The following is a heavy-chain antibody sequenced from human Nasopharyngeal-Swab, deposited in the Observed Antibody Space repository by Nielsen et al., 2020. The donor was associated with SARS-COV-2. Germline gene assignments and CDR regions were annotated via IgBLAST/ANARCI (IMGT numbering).Heavy chain of an antibody. D-gene: IGHD4-23*01. J-gene: IGHJ4*02. CDR2: ITSTSSNM. V-gene: IGHV3-21*01. CDR1: GFTFSTYT. Sequence: GGSLRLSCAASGFTFSTYTMHWVRQAPGKGLEWVSSITSTSSNMYYADSLKGRFTISRDNAKRSLYLQVNSLRAEDTAVYYCSNGRWSTRLFDSWGQGTLVTVSS. CDR3: SNGRWSTRLFDS.